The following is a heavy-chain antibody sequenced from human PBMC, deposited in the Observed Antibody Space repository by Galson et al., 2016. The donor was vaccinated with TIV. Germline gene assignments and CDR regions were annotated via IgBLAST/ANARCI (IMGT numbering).Heavy chain of an antibody. J-gene: IGHJ4*02. CDR1: GYSFSSYW. CDR2: IYAGDSDT. Sequence: QSGAEVKKPGESLKISCQGSGYSFSSYWIAWVRQMHGEGLEWMGVIYAGDSDTRYSPSFQGQVTISAEKSISTAYLQWGSLRASDTAMYYGARAGGAADYWGQGTLVTVSS. D-gene: IGHD3-10*01. CDR3: ARAGGAADY. V-gene: IGHV5-51*01.